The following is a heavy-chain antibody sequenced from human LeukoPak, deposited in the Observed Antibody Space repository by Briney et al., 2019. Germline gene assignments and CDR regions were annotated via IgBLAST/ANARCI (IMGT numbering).Heavy chain of an antibody. D-gene: IGHD2-8*01. Sequence: GGSLRLSCAASGFTFSNAWMSWVRQAPGKGLEWVGRIKSKTDGGTTDYAAPAKGRFTISRDDSKNTLYLQMDSLKTEDTAVYYCTTSACTNGICYTSVDYWGQGTLVTVSS. CDR1: GFTFSNAW. J-gene: IGHJ4*02. CDR3: TTSACTNGICYTSVDY. V-gene: IGHV3-15*01. CDR2: IKSKTDGGTT.